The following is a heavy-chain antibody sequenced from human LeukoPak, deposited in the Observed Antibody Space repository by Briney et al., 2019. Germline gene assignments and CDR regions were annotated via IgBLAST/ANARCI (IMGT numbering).Heavy chain of an antibody. V-gene: IGHV4-39*07. J-gene: IGHJ6*02. CDR1: GASISSSRYY. CDR2: ISYSGST. CDR3: ARVTSGMDV. Sequence: SETLSLTCTVSGASISSSRYYWGWIRQPPGKGLEWIGSISYSGSTNYNPSLKSRVTISVDTSKNQFSLKLSSVTAADTAVYYCARVTSGMDVWGQGTTVTVSS.